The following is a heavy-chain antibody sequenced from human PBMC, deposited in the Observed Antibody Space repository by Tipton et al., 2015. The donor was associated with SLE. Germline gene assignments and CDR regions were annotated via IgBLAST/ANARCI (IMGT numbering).Heavy chain of an antibody. Sequence: GSLRLSCSASKFTFSSYSMHWVRQAPGKGLEWVSSISSSSSYIYYADSVKGRFTISRDNAKNTLYLQMNSLRAEDTAVYYCARAGYYYDSSGYFPVDAFDIWGQGTMVTVSS. D-gene: IGHD3-22*01. V-gene: IGHV3-21*01. CDR3: ARAGYYYDSSGYFPVDAFDI. J-gene: IGHJ3*02. CDR2: ISSSSSYI. CDR1: KFTFSSYS.